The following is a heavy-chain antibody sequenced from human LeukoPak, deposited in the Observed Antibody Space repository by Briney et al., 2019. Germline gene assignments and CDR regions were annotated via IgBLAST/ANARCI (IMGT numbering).Heavy chain of an antibody. Sequence: PSETLSLTCSVSGDSISGGTHYWSWIRQHPEKGLEWIGYIYYSGSTYYNPSLKSRVTISVDTSKNQFSLKLSSVTAADTAVYYCASGSEEVAALAYWGQGTLVTVFS. J-gene: IGHJ4*02. D-gene: IGHD6-19*01. V-gene: IGHV4-31*03. CDR3: ASGSEEVAALAY. CDR1: GDSISGGTHY. CDR2: IYYSGST.